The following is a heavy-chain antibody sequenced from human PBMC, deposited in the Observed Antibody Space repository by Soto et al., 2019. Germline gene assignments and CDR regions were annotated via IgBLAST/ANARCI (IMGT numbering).Heavy chain of an antibody. V-gene: IGHV3-21*01. D-gene: IGHD3-10*01. Sequence: EVQLVESGGGLVKPGGSLRLSCVVSGFTFSSYNMNWVRQAPGKGLEWVSSISTSSSYIYYADSVKGRFTISRDNAKNSLFLQMNSRRAEDTAVYYCARGDSYGSRSYPYYYYYMDVWGKGTTVTVSS. J-gene: IGHJ6*03. CDR2: ISTSSSYI. CDR1: GFTFSSYN. CDR3: ARGDSYGSRSYPYYYYYMDV.